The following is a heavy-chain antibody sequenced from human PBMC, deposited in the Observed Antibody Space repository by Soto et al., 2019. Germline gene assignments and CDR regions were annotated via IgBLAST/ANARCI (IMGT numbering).Heavy chain of an antibody. Sequence: PGGSLRLSCAASGFTFSSYSMNWVRQAPGKGLEWVSSISSSSSYIYYADSVKGRFTISRDNAKNSLYLQMNSLRAEDTAVYYCATADHCSSTSCYHGMDVWGQGTTVTVSS. V-gene: IGHV3-21*01. CDR1: GFTFSSYS. J-gene: IGHJ6*02. CDR2: ISSSSSYI. CDR3: ATADHCSSTSCYHGMDV. D-gene: IGHD2-2*01.